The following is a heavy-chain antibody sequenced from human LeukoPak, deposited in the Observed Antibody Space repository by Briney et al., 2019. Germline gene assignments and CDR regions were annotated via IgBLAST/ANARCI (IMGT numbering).Heavy chain of an antibody. Sequence: GGSLRLSCAASGFTFSSYGMHWVRQAPGKGLEWVAVIWYDGSNKYYADSLKGRFTISRDNSKNTLYLQMNSLRADDTAVYYCARDLGSGKNWFDPWGHGTLVTVSS. CDR3: ARDLGSGKNWFDP. D-gene: IGHD3-10*01. CDR1: GFTFSSYG. V-gene: IGHV3-33*01. J-gene: IGHJ5*02. CDR2: IWYDGSNK.